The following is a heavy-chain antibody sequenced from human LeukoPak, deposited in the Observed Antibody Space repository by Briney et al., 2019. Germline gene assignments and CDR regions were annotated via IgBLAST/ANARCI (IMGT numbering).Heavy chain of an antibody. Sequence: PGGSLRLSCAASGFTFSSYGMHWVRQAPGKGLEWVAVISYDGSNKYYADSVKGRFTISRDNSKNTLYLQMNSLRAEDTAVYYCAKARGDSSGYYYVTGPHYWGQGTLVTVSS. CDR1: GFTFSSYG. D-gene: IGHD3-22*01. J-gene: IGHJ4*02. CDR2: ISYDGSNK. CDR3: AKARGDSSGYYYVTGPHY. V-gene: IGHV3-30*18.